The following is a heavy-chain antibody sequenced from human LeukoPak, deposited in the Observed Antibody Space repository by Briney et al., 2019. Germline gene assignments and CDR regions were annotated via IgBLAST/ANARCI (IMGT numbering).Heavy chain of an antibody. V-gene: IGHV3-74*01. CDR3: ARATRIYSSGWYYSFDY. CDR1: GFTFSTYW. Sequence: AGRSLRLSCAASGFTFSTYWMHWVRQAPGKGLVWVSHINVDGSGATYADSVKGRFTISRDNAKNTLYLHMNSLRAEDTAVYYCARATRIYSSGWYYSFDYWGQGTLVTVSS. J-gene: IGHJ4*02. D-gene: IGHD6-19*01. CDR2: INVDGSGA.